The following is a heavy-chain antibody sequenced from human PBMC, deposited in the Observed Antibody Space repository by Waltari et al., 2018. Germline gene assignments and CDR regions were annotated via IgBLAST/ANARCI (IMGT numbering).Heavy chain of an antibody. J-gene: IGHJ5*02. CDR1: GGSISSHY. CDR2: IYYSGST. CDR3: ARDKLSRGWYFGWFDP. D-gene: IGHD6-19*01. Sequence: QVQLQESGPGLVKPSETLSLTCTVSGGSISSHYWSWIRQPPGKGLEWIGYIYYSGSTNYNPSLTSRVTISVDTSKNQFSLKLSSVTAADTAVYYCARDKLSRGWYFGWFDPWGQGTLVTVSS. V-gene: IGHV4-59*11.